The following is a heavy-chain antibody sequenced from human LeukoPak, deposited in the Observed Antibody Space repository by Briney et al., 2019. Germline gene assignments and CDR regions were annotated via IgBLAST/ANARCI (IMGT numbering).Heavy chain of an antibody. D-gene: IGHD1-26*01. J-gene: IGHJ5*02. CDR3: AKDCCSSPEWELKWFDP. CDR2: ISYDGSNK. CDR1: GFTFSSYG. Sequence: PGGSLRPSCAASGFTFSSYGMHWVRQAPGKGLEWVAVISYDGSNKYYADSVKGRFTISRDNSKNTLYLQMNSLRAEDTAVYYCAKDCCSSPEWELKWFDPWGQGTLVTVSS. V-gene: IGHV3-30*18.